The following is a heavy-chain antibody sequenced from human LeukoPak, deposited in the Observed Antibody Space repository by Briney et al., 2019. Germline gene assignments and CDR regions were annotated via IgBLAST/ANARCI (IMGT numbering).Heavy chain of an antibody. CDR2: IKEDGSEK. V-gene: IGHV3-7*01. J-gene: IGHJ4*02. D-gene: IGHD1-26*01. CDR3: ARLVGGSPDY. Sequence: GGSLRLSCAASGFTFRSYWMSWVRQAPGKGLEWVASIKEDGSEKYYVDSVKGRSTISRDNARNSLYLQMNSLRAEDTAVYYCARLVGGSPDYWGQGTLVTVSS. CDR1: GFTFRSYW.